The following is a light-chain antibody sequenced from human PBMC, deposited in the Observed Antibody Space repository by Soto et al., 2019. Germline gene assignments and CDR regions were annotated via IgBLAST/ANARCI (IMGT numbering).Light chain of an antibody. V-gene: IGKV1-39*01. CDR1: QSISNY. CDR2: AAF. J-gene: IGKJ2*01. Sequence: DIQMTQSPSSLSASVGDRVTITCRASQSISNYLNWYQQKPGKAPKLLIYAAFSVQSGVPSRFSGSESGTDFILTISSLQPEDVATYYCQQSYSTPYTFGQGTKLEI. CDR3: QQSYSTPYT.